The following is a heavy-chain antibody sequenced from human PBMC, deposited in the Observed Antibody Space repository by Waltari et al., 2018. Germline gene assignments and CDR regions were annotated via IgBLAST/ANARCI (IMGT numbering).Heavy chain of an antibody. J-gene: IGHJ1*01. Sequence: VHGGGSLRLSCAASGFTFSRYAMSWVRQAPGKGLEWVSAISGSGGSTYYADSVKGRFTISRDNSKNTLYLQMNSLRAEDTAVYYCAKTRELLRGYFQHWGQGTLVTVSS. D-gene: IGHD1-26*01. V-gene: IGHV3-23*01. CDR2: ISGSGGST. CDR3: AKTRELLRGYFQH. CDR1: GFTFSRYA.